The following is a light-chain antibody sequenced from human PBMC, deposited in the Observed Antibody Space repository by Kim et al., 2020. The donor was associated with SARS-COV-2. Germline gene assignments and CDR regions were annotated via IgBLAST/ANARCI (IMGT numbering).Light chain of an antibody. V-gene: IGKV3-15*01. Sequence: GSPGKRATLSCRASQSVSSNVAWYQQKPGQAPRLLIYGASTRATGIPARFSGSGSGTEFTLTISSLQSEDFAVYYCQQYNNWPPTFGQGTKVDIK. CDR1: QSVSSN. J-gene: IGKJ1*01. CDR2: GAS. CDR3: QQYNNWPPT.